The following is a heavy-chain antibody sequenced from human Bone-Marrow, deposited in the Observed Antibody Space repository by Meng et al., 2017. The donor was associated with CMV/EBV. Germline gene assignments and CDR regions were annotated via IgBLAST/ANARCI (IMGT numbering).Heavy chain of an antibody. CDR3: VMDDY. D-gene: IGHD2-8*01. Sequence: QGQLVQSGREAKKPGASVKVSCKTSGYTFVGHYIHWVRQAPGQGLEWMGWISAYNGNTNYAQKLQGRVTMTTDTSTSTAYMELRSLRSDDTAVYYCVMDDYWGQGTLVTVSS. CDR1: GYTFVGHY. CDR2: ISAYNGNT. V-gene: IGHV1-18*04. J-gene: IGHJ4*02.